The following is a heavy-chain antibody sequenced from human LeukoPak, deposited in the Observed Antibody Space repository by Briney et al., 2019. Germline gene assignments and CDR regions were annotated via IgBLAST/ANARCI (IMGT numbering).Heavy chain of an antibody. CDR2: ISYDGSNK. J-gene: IGHJ4*02. CDR3: AREGYYYDSSGYDDY. V-gene: IGHV3-30*04. D-gene: IGHD3-22*01. CDR1: GCTFSSYA. Sequence: GSLRLSCAASGCTFSSYAMHWVRQAPGKGLEWVAVISYDGSNKYYSDSVKGRFTISRDNSKNTLYLQMNSLRAEDTAVYYCAREGYYYDSSGYDDYWGQGTLVTVYS.